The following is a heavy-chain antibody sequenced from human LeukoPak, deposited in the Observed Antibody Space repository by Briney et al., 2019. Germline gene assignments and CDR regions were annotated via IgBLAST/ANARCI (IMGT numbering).Heavy chain of an antibody. CDR2: IYISGST. Sequence: PSETLSLTCSVSGGSINSGGSSWHWIRQPPGKGLEWIGHIYISGSTFYDPSLKTRVTISLDRSKNQFSLKLTSVTAADTAVYYCASPFYCNSTTCYDSWGQGTLVTVSS. V-gene: IGHV4-30-2*01. J-gene: IGHJ4*02. D-gene: IGHD2-2*01. CDR1: GGSINSGGSS. CDR3: ASPFYCNSTTCYDS.